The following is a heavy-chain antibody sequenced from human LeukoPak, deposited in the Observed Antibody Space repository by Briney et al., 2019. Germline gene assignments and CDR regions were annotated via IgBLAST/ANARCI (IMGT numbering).Heavy chain of an antibody. CDR3: AKYRGYYDSSGPLYYYYGMDV. CDR2: ISYDGGNK. J-gene: IGHJ6*02. V-gene: IGHV3-30*18. Sequence: GGSLRLSCAASGFTFSSYGMHWVRQAPGKGPEWVAVISYDGGNKHYADSVKGRFTISRDNSKNTLYLQMNSLRAEDTAVYYCAKYRGYYDSSGPLYYYYGMDVWGQGTTVTVSS. CDR1: GFTFSSYG. D-gene: IGHD3-22*01.